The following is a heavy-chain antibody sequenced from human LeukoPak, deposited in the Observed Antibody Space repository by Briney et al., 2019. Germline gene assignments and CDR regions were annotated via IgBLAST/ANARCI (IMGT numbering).Heavy chain of an antibody. CDR2: INTNTGNP. Sequence: ASVKVSCKASGGTFSSYAISWVRQAPGQGLEWMGWINTNTGNPTYAQGFTGRFVFSLDTSVSTAYLQISSLKAEDTAVYYCAREPSEGSSSGVYFQHWGQGTLVTVSS. CDR3: AREPSEGSSSGVYFQH. CDR1: GGTFSSYA. V-gene: IGHV7-4-1*02. D-gene: IGHD6-6*01. J-gene: IGHJ1*01.